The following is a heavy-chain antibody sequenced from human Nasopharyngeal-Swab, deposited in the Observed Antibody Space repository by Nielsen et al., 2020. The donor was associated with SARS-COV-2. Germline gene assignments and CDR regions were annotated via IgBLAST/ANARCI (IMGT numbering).Heavy chain of an antibody. V-gene: IGHV3-23*01. CDR3: AKDYGDYPWYFDY. D-gene: IGHD4-17*01. Sequence: GESLKISCAASGFTFRNYAMSWVRQAPGKGLEWVSGMSGSGGSTYYADSVKGRFTISRDNSKNTLYLQMNSLRAEDTAVYYCAKDYGDYPWYFDYWGQGTLVTVSS. CDR1: GFTFRNYA. J-gene: IGHJ4*02. CDR2: MSGSGGST.